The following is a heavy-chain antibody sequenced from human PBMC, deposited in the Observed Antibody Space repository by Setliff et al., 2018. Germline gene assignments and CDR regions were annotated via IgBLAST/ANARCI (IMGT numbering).Heavy chain of an antibody. Sequence: SETLSLTSAVYGGSFSGYYWSWIRQPPGKGLEWIGEINHSGSTNYNPSLKSRVTISVDTSKNQFSLKLSSVTAADTAVYYCARVPNFWSGYSDYWGQGTLVTVSS. CDR2: INHSGST. D-gene: IGHD3-3*01. V-gene: IGHV4-34*01. CDR3: ARVPNFWSGYSDY. J-gene: IGHJ4*02. CDR1: GGSFSGYY.